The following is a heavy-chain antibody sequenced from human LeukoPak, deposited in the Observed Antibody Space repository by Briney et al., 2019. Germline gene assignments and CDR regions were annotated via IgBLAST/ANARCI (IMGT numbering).Heavy chain of an antibody. CDR3: ARGGDFWSGFDY. V-gene: IGHV4-39*01. J-gene: IGHJ4*02. Sequence: SETLSLTCTVSGGSISSSSYYWGWIRQPPGKGLEWIGSIYYSGSTYYNPSLKSRVTISVDTSKNQFSLKLSSVTAADTAVYYCARGGDFWSGFDYWGQGTLVTVSS. CDR2: IYYSGST. CDR1: GGSISSSSYY. D-gene: IGHD3-3*01.